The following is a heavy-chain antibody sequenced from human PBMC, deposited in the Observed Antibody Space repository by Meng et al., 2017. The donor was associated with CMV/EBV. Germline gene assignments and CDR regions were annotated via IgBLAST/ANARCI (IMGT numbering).Heavy chain of an antibody. CDR2: IIPILGIA. CDR3: AREDIAVVPAAMGGINWFDP. CDR1: GGTFSSYT. J-gene: IGHJ5*02. Sequence: SVKVSCKASGGTFSSYTISWVRQAPGQGLEWMGRIIPILGIANYAQKFQGRVTITADKSTSTAYMELSSLRSEDTAVYYCAREDIAVVPAAMGGINWFDPWGQGTLVTVSS. D-gene: IGHD2-2*01. V-gene: IGHV1-69*04.